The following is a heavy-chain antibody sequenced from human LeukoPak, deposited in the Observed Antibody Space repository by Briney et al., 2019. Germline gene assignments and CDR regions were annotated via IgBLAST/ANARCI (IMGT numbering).Heavy chain of an antibody. D-gene: IGHD3-10*01. CDR3: ARGAGSGSYYQIYYYYYYMDV. CDR1: GYTFTSYG. J-gene: IGHJ6*03. Sequence: ASVKVSCKASGYTFTSYGISWVRQATGQGLEWMGWMNPNSGNTGYAQKFQGRVTMTRNTSISTAYMELSSLRSEDTAVYYCARGAGSGSYYQIYYYYYYMDVWGKGTTVTISS. V-gene: IGHV1-8*02. CDR2: MNPNSGNT.